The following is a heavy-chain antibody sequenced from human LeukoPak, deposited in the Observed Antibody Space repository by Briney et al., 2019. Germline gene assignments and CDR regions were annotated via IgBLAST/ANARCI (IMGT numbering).Heavy chain of an antibody. CDR3: AKVKEMYSSGSYYFDY. D-gene: IGHD6-19*01. CDR2: IPYDGFNP. CDR1: GFTFRIYA. J-gene: IGHJ4*02. V-gene: IGHV3-30*18. Sequence: GESLKISCAASGFTFRIYAMNWVRQAPGKGLEWVAVIPYDGFNPYYANSVKGRFTISRDNSKNTLWLQMNSLRAEDTAVYYCAKVKEMYSSGSYYFDYWGQGTLVTVSS.